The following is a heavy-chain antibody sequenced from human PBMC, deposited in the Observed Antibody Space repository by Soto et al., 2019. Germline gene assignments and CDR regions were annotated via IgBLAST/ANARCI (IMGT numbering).Heavy chain of an antibody. Sequence: PSETLSLTCTVSGGSISSYYWSWIRQPSGKGLEWIGYIYYSGSTNYNPSLKSRVTISVDTSKNQFSLKLSSVTAADTAVYYCARFRYDFWSGYEPSYFDYWGQGTLVTVSS. CDR1: GGSISSYY. CDR3: ARFRYDFWSGYEPSYFDY. D-gene: IGHD3-3*01. V-gene: IGHV4-59*01. CDR2: IYYSGST. J-gene: IGHJ4*02.